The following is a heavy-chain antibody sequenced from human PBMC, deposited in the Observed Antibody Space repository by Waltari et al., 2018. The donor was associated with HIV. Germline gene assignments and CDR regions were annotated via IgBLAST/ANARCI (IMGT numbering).Heavy chain of an antibody. V-gene: IGHV1-2*06. CDR3: ARVTTVTGDSYFYYGMDV. D-gene: IGHD4-17*01. Sequence: QVQLIQSGAEVRDPGASVKVSCKASGYTLTGSHLHWVRQAPGQGLEWMGRINPNTGGTNYAQKFQARVTMTRDISIGTAYMELTSLRPNDTAVYYCARVTTVTGDSYFYYGMDVWGQGTTVVVSS. CDR2: INPNTGGT. J-gene: IGHJ6*02. CDR1: GYTLTGSH.